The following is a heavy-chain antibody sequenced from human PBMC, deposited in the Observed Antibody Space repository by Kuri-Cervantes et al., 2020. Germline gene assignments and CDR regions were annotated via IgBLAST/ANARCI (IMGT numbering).Heavy chain of an antibody. Sequence: SETLSLTCTVSGGSISSYYWSWIRQPAGKGLEWIGRIYTSGSTNYNPSLKSRVTMSVDTSKNQFSLKLSSVTAADTAVYYCVREHSSGYFSGWSSSYYFDYWGQGTLVTVSS. CDR3: VREHSSGYFSGWSSSYYFDY. CDR2: IYTSGST. V-gene: IGHV4-4*07. D-gene: IGHD6-19*01. J-gene: IGHJ4*02. CDR1: GGSISSYY.